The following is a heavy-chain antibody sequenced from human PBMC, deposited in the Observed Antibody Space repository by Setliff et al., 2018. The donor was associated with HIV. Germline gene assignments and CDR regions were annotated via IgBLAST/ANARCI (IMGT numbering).Heavy chain of an antibody. V-gene: IGHV1-69*05. Sequence: SVKVSCKASGGTLSNYAVNWVRQAPGGGLEWMGEIIPMFHRTQYAQRFQGRVTFTTDESTNIAYMDMSSLRSNDTGIYYCARGRMAAAGMFIPRALDYWGRGTLVTVSS. CDR1: GGTLSNYA. CDR3: ARGRMAAAGMFIPRALDY. CDR2: IIPMFHRT. D-gene: IGHD6-13*01. J-gene: IGHJ4*03.